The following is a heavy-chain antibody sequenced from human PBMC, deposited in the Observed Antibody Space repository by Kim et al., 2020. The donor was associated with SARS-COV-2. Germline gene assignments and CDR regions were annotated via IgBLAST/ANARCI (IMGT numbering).Heavy chain of an antibody. V-gene: IGHV3-9*01. CDR3: AKEDYGGNSDY. Sequence: IGYADPVKGRFTISRDNAKNSLYLQMNSLRAEDTALYYCAKEDYGGNSDYWGQGTLVTVSS. J-gene: IGHJ4*02. D-gene: IGHD4-17*01. CDR2: I.